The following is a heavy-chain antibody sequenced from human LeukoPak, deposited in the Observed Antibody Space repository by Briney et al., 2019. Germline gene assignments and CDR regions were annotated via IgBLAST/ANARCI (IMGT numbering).Heavy chain of an antibody. CDR3: ARGYSSSSLLDY. CDR2: IYYSGST. D-gene: IGHD6-6*01. V-gene: IGHV4-31*03. Sequence: KPSQTLSLTCTVSGGSISSGGYYWSWIRQHPGKGLEWIGYIYYSGSTYYNPSLKSRVTISVDTSKNQFSLKLSSVTAADTAVYYCARGYSSSSLLDYWGQGTLVTVSP. CDR1: GGSISSGGYY. J-gene: IGHJ4*02.